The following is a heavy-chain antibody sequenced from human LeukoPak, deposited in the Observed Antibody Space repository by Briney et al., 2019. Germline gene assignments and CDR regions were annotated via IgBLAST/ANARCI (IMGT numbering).Heavy chain of an antibody. CDR3: TRPRSYYDFWSGYVNWFDP. J-gene: IGHJ5*02. CDR1: GFTFGDYA. Sequence: GGSLRLSCTASGFTFGDYAMSWFRQAPGKGLEWVGFIRSKAYGGTTEYAASVKGRFTISRDDSKSIAYLQMNSLKTEDTAVYYCTRPRSYYDFWSGYVNWFDPWGQGTLVTVSS. CDR2: IRSKAYGGTT. D-gene: IGHD3-3*01. V-gene: IGHV3-49*03.